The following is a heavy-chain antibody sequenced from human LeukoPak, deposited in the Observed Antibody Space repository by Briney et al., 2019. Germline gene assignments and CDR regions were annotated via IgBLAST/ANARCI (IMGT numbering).Heavy chain of an antibody. J-gene: IGHJ3*02. V-gene: IGHV3-64*01. CDR1: GFTFSSYA. Sequence: GGSLRLSCAASGFTFSSYAMSWVRQAPGKGLEYVSAISSNGGSTYYANSVKGRFTISRDNSKNTLYLQMGSLRAEDMAVYYCARGVGSIAARPRAFDIWGQGTMVTVSS. CDR2: ISSNGGST. CDR3: ARGVGSIAARPRAFDI. D-gene: IGHD6-6*01.